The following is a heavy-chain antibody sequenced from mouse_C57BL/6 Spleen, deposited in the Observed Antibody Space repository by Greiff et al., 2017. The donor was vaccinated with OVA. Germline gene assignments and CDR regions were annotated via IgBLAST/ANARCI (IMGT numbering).Heavy chain of an antibody. CDR1: GYTFTSYT. V-gene: IGHV1-4*01. Sequence: AQLQQSGAELARPGASVKMSCTASGYTFTSYTMHWVKQRPGQGLEWIGYINPSSGYTKYNQTFKDKATLTADKSSSTAYMQLSSLTSEDSAVYDGARDDEYDGPYYFDYWGQGTTLTVSS. J-gene: IGHJ2*01. D-gene: IGHD2-4*01. CDR3: ARDDEYDGPYYFDY. CDR2: INPSSGYT.